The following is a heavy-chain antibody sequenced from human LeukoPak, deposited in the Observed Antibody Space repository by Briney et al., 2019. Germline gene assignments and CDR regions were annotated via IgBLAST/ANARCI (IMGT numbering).Heavy chain of an antibody. CDR3: ARGIRVGPSASYYYMDV. CDR1: GGSISSYY. D-gene: IGHD1-26*01. V-gene: IGHV4-59*01. Sequence: SETLSLTCTVSGGSISSYYWSWIRQPPGKGLEWIGYIYYSGSTNYNPSLKSRVTISVDTSKNQFSLKLSSVTAADTAVYYCARGIRVGPSASYYYMDVWGKGTTATVSS. J-gene: IGHJ6*03. CDR2: IYYSGST.